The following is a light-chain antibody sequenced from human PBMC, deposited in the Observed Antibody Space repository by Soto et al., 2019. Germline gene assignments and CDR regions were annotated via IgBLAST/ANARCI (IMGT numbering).Light chain of an antibody. V-gene: IGKV3-11*01. CDR3: QQRSDWPPLT. CDR2: DAV. CDR1: QSIGPY. Sequence: EIVLTQSPDTLSSSPGERATLSCRASQSIGPYLAWYQLKPGQSPRLLVYDAVNKAAGAPDRFSGSGSGTDFTLTISSLEPEDSAVYLCQQRSDWPPLTFGGGTKVEIK. J-gene: IGKJ4*01.